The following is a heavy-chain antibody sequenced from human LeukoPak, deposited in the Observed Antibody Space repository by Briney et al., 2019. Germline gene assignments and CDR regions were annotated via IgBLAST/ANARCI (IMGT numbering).Heavy chain of an antibody. CDR3: AREGRGGGYNLDDCHI. V-gene: IGHV4-59*12. CDR1: GASISSNN. Sequence: SETLSPTCPVAGASISSNNWGCVRQPPGRGLEWIGYIHATGTTNYSPSLRSRVTISVDTSKNHFSLKLSSVTAADTAVYYCAREGRGGGYNLDDCHIWGQGTMVTVSS. CDR2: IHATGTT. D-gene: IGHD5-24*01. J-gene: IGHJ3*02.